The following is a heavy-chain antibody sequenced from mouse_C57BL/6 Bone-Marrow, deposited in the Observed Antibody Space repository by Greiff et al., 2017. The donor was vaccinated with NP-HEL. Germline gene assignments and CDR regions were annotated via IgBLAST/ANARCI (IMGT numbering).Heavy chain of an antibody. J-gene: IGHJ2*01. Sequence: EVQLQQSGPELVKPGASVKMSCKASGYTFTDYNMHWVKQSHGKSLEWIGYINPNNGGTSYNQKFKGKATLTVNKSSSTAYMELRSLTSEDSAVYYCARWPYGNYGVFDYWGQGTTLTVSS. CDR2: INPNNGGT. CDR3: ARWPYGNYGVFDY. V-gene: IGHV1-22*01. D-gene: IGHD2-1*01. CDR1: GYTFTDYN.